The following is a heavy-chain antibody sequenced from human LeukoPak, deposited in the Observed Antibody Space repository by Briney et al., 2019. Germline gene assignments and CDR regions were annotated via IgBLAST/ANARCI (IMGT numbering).Heavy chain of an antibody. CDR3: ARFNMVRGVGDAFDI. V-gene: IGHV4-34*01. J-gene: IGHJ3*02. CDR1: GGSFSGYF. CDR2: INHSGST. D-gene: IGHD3-10*01. Sequence: SETLSLTCAVYGGSFSGYFWSWIRQPPGKGVEWIGEINHSGSTNYNPSLKSRVTISVDTSKNQFSLKLSSVTAADTAVYYCARFNMVRGVGDAFDIWGQGTMVTVSS.